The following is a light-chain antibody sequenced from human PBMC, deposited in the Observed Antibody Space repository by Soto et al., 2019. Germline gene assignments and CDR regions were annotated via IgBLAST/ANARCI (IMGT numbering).Light chain of an antibody. CDR3: QQGDALPPT. CDR2: DAS. V-gene: IGKV1-33*01. Sequence: DIQMTQSPSSLSASVGVRVTLTCQASQGIHNFLNWYQQKPGKVPKLLISDASNLRPGVPSRFSGSGSGTHFILTISGLQPEDIGTYYCQQGDALPPTFGPGTKVHI. CDR1: QGIHNF. J-gene: IGKJ3*01.